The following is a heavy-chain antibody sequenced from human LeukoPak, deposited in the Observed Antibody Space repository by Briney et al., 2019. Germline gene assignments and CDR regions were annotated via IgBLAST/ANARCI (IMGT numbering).Heavy chain of an antibody. CDR1: GGSFSGYY. CDR2: INHSGST. CDR3: ARHGDSSGSDY. Sequence: PSETLSLTCAVYGGSFSGYYWSWIRQPPGKGLEWIGEINHSGSTNYNPSLKSRVTISVDTSKNQFSLKLSSVTAADTAVYYCARHGDSSGSDYWGQGTLVTVSS. V-gene: IGHV4-34*01. J-gene: IGHJ4*02. D-gene: IGHD6-19*01.